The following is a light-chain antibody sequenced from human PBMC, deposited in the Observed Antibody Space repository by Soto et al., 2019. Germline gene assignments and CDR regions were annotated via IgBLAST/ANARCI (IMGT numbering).Light chain of an antibody. CDR2: GAS. Sequence: EIAMTQSPATLSVSLGERATLSCRASQYISNNLAWYQQRPGQDPRLLIYGASTRATGVPARFSGSGSGTDFLHHISGLQSEDSALYYCHQYNHWSSLPFGQGTRLEIK. CDR1: QYISNN. J-gene: IGKJ5*01. V-gene: IGKV3-15*01. CDR3: HQYNHWSSLP.